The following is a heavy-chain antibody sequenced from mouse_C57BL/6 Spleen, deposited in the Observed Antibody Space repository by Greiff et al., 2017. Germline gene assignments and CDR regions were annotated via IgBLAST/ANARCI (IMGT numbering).Heavy chain of an antibody. CDR1: GYTFTSYW. CDR2: IDPSDSYT. D-gene: IGHD1-1*01. Sequence: VQLQQPGAELVMPGASVKLSCKASGYTFTSYWMHWVKQRPGQGLEWIGEIDPSDSYTNYNQKFKGKSTLTVDKSSSTAYMQLSSLTSEDSAVXYCARAITTVVAGDYAMDYWGQGISVTVSS. CDR3: ARAITTVVAGDYAMDY. J-gene: IGHJ4*01. V-gene: IGHV1-69*01.